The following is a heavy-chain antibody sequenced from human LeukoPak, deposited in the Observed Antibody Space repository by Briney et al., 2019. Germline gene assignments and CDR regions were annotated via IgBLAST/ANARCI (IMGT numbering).Heavy chain of an antibody. Sequence: GGSLRLSCAASGFTFRSYSMNWVRQAPGKGLEWASAIDPSSTYIYYADSVKGRFTISRDNAENSLYLQMNSLRVEDTAVYYCARAPTVLVGYCSSSSCQADYWGQGTLVTVSS. CDR3: ARAPTVLVGYCSSSSCQADY. J-gene: IGHJ4*02. V-gene: IGHV3-21*01. CDR2: IDPSSTYI. D-gene: IGHD2-2*01. CDR1: GFTFRSYS.